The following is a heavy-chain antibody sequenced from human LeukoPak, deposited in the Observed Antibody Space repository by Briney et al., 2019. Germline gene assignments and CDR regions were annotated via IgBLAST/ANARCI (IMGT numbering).Heavy chain of an antibody. CDR1: GYSFTSYW. D-gene: IGHD2-2*01. CDR2: IYPGDSDT. Sequence: GESLKISCKGSGYSFTSYWIGWVRQMPGKGLEWMGIIYPGDSDTRYSPFFQGQVTISADKSISTAYLQWSSLKASDTAMYYCARHGLRFQLLGGNWFDPWGQGTLVTVSS. V-gene: IGHV5-51*01. J-gene: IGHJ5*02. CDR3: ARHGLRFQLLGGNWFDP.